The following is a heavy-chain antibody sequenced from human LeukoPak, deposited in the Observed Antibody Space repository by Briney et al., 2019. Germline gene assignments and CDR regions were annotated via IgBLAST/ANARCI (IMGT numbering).Heavy chain of an antibody. J-gene: IGHJ5*02. CDR1: GGSISTTSYF. Sequence: SETLSLTCTVSGGSISTTSYFWGWIRQPPGKGLEWIGSIYYSGSTYYNPSLKSRVTISVDTSKNQFSLKLSSVTAADTAVYYCARAYGSGSYNWFDPWGQGTLVTVSS. CDR2: IYYSGST. V-gene: IGHV4-39*07. CDR3: ARAYGSGSYNWFDP. D-gene: IGHD3-10*01.